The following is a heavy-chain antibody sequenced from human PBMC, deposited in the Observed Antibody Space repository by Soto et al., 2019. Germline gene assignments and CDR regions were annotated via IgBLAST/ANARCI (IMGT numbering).Heavy chain of an antibody. CDR1: GGSVSSGSYY. J-gene: IGHJ4*02. Sequence: PSETLSLTCTVSGGSVSSGSYYWSWIRQPPGKGLEWIGYIYYSGSTNYNPSLKSRVTISVDTSKNQFSLKLSSVTAADRGVYYCARGVDSWSGYLFWGQGTPVTVSS. D-gene: IGHD3-3*01. CDR2: IYYSGST. CDR3: ARGVDSWSGYLF. V-gene: IGHV4-61*01.